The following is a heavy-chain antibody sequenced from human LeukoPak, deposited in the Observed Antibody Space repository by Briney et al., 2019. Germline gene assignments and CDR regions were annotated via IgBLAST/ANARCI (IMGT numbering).Heavy chain of an antibody. D-gene: IGHD2-15*01. J-gene: IGHJ5*02. CDR2: IYTSGST. CDR1: GGSISSGSYY. Sequence: SESLSLTCTVSGGSISSGSYYWSWIRQPAGKGLEWIGRIYTSGSTNYNPSLKSRVTISVDTSKNQFSLKLSSVTAADTAVYYCARARVVAATQLGWFDPWGQGTLVTVSS. V-gene: IGHV4-61*02. CDR3: ARARVVAATQLGWFDP.